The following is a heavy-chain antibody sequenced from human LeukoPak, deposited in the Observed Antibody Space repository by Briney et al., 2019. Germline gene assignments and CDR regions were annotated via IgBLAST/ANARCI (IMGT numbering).Heavy chain of an antibody. CDR2: ISAYNGNT. CDR3: ARAHPDYDILTGYYSDYYYMDV. J-gene: IGHJ6*03. V-gene: IGHV1-18*01. D-gene: IGHD3-9*01. CDR1: GYTFTSYG. Sequence: GASVTVSCKASGYTFTSYGISWVRQAPGQGLEWMGWISAYNGNTNYAQKLQGRVTMTTDTSTSTAYMDLRSLRSDDTAVYYCARAHPDYDILTGYYSDYYYMDVWGKGTTVTISS.